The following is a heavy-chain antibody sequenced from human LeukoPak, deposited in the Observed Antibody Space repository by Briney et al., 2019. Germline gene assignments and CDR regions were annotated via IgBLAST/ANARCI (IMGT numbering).Heavy chain of an antibody. CDR3: ARGGVYSTSAVDY. V-gene: IGHV3-74*01. CDR2: INSDGSST. D-gene: IGHD6-6*01. CDR1: GVTFSSYR. Sequence: GGSLRLLCAPSGVTFSSYRMHWVRHAPGKGLVWVSGINSDGSSTSYADSVKGRFTISRDNAKNTQYLQMNNLRVEDTAVYYCARGGVYSTSAVDYWGQGTLVTVSS. J-gene: IGHJ4*02.